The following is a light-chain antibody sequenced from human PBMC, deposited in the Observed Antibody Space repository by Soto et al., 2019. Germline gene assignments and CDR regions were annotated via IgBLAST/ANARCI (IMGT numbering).Light chain of an antibody. CDR2: DAS. Sequence: EIVLTQSPAPLSLSPGERATLSCTSSQSVSSYLAWYQQKPGQAPTLLIYDASNRATGIPARFSGSESGTDVTRRISKLEPEDLALYSRQKGSNWPLTWAVSPGTKVDIK. CDR1: QSVSSY. V-gene: IGKV3-11*01. J-gene: IGKJ1*01. CDR3: QKGSNWPLTWA.